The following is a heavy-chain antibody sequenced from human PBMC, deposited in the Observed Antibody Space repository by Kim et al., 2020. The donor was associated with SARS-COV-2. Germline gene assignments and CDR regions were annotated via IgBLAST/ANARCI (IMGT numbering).Heavy chain of an antibody. V-gene: IGHV4-59*01. J-gene: IGHJ6*02. Sequence: PSLKSRVTISVDTSKNQFPLKLSSVTAADTAVYYCARDGTPQNYYYGMDVWGQGTTVTVSS. CDR3: ARDGTPQNYYYGMDV. D-gene: IGHD2-15*01.